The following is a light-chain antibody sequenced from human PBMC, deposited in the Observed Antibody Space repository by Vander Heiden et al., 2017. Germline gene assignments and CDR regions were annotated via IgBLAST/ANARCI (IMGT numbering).Light chain of an antibody. CDR2: WAS. CDR1: QSVLYSSNNKNY. Sequence: DIVMTQSPASLAVSLGERATINCKSSQSVLYSSNNKNYLAWYQQKPGQPPKLLIYWASTRESGVPDRFSGSGSGTDFTLTISSLQAEDVAVYYCQQYDSTPVTFGQGTKLEIK. CDR3: QQYDSTPVT. J-gene: IGKJ2*01. V-gene: IGKV4-1*01.